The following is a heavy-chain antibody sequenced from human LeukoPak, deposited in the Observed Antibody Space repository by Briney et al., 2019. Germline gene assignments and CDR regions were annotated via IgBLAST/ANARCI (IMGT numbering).Heavy chain of an antibody. CDR3: ATMGELSFSPGIN. Sequence: GQSLKISCKGSGYSFTSYWIGWVRQMPGKGLEWMGIICPGNSDTRYSPSFQGQVTISADKSISTAYLQWSSLKASDTAMYYCATMGELSFSPGINWGQGTLVTVSS. V-gene: IGHV5-51*01. CDR2: ICPGNSDT. D-gene: IGHD3-16*02. J-gene: IGHJ4*02. CDR1: GYSFTSYW.